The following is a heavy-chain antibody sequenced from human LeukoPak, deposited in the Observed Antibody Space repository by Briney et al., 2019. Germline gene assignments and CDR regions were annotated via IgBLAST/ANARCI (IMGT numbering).Heavy chain of an antibody. CDR3: AKSDSGWRVNTFDI. D-gene: IGHD6-19*01. Sequence: GGSLRLSCAASGFTFSSYAMSWARQAPGRGLEWVSAISGSGGSTYYADSVKGRFTISRDNSKNTLYLQMNSLRAEDTAVYYCAKSDSGWRVNTFDIWGQGTMVTVSS. CDR1: GFTFSSYA. V-gene: IGHV3-23*01. J-gene: IGHJ3*02. CDR2: ISGSGGST.